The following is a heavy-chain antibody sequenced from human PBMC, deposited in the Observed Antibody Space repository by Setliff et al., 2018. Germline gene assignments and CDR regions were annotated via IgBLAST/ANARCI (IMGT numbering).Heavy chain of an antibody. V-gene: IGHV1-18*01. CDR1: GYAFGSSG. D-gene: IGHD2-2*01. CDR2: ISAYNGYI. J-gene: IGHJ4*02. CDR3: ARDRKEIVVKPPAASLDC. Sequence: EASVKVSCKASGYAFGSSGISWVRQAPGQGLEWMGWISAYNGYIVYAQKFQGRVTMTTDTSTTTAYMEVRSLRSDDTAVYYCARDRKEIVVKPPAASLDCWGQGTQVTVSS.